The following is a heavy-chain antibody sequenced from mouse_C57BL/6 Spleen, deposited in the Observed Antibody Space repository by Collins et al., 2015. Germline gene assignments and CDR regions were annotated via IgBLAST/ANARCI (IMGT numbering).Heavy chain of an antibody. CDR3: ARNGGNHYYAMDY. V-gene: IGHV1-18*01. Sequence: EVQLQQSGPELVKPGASMKISCKASGYSFTGYTMNWVKQSHGKNLEWIGLINPYNGGTSYNQKFKGKATLTADKSSSTPYMELLSLTSEDSAVYFCARNGGNHYYAMDYWGQGTSVTVSS. J-gene: IGHJ4*01. D-gene: IGHD1-1*02. CDR2: INPYNGGT. CDR1: GYSFTGYT.